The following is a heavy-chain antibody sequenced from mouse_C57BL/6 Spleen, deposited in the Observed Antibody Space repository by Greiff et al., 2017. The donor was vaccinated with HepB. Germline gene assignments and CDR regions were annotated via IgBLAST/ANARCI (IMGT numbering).Heavy chain of an antibody. CDR2: ISDGGSYT. Sequence: VQLVDLGVGLVKPGLPLKLSFAPSGFPSRSYTRSGGRQTPEKRLGWVATISDGGSYTYYPDNVKGRCTISRDNAKSNLYLEMSRLKSEDTAMYYCARDQYDYGRGYFDYWGQGTTLTVSS. D-gene: IGHD2-4*01. V-gene: IGHV5-4*01. J-gene: IGHJ2*01. CDR1: GFPSRSYT. CDR3: ARDQYDYGRGYFDY.